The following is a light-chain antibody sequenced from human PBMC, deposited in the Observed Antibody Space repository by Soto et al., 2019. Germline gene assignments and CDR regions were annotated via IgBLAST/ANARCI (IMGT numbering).Light chain of an antibody. Sequence: QSLLTQSPSASGTPGQRVTISCSGGSSNIGNYYVYWYRQLPGTAPKLLIYRDSQRPSGVPDRFSGSKSGTSASLAISGLRSKDEADYYCAAWDDSLHNFVFGTGTKDTVL. J-gene: IGLJ1*01. V-gene: IGLV1-47*01. CDR2: RDS. CDR3: AAWDDSLHNFV. CDR1: SSNIGNYY.